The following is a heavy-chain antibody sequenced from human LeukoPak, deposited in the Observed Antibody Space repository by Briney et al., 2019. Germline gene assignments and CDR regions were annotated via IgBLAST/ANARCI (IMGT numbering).Heavy chain of an antibody. CDR3: ARQVSGDGRGGFDP. J-gene: IGHJ5*02. Sequence: GGSLRLSCAASGFIVSSSYMSWVRQAPGKGLEWVSVLYSGGYTSYADSVKGRFRISRDNSKNTLYLQMDSLRAEDTAVYHCARQVSGDGRGGFDPWGQGTLVTVSS. D-gene: IGHD2-21*02. CDR2: LYSGGYT. CDR1: GFIVSSSY. V-gene: IGHV3-53*01.